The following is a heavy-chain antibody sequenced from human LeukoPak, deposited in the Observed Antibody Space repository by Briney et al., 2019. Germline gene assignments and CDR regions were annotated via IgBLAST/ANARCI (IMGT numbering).Heavy chain of an antibody. J-gene: IGHJ3*02. CDR3: ARAHDCSSTSCYAFDI. D-gene: IGHD2-2*01. V-gene: IGHV4-59*08. Sequence: SETLSLTCTVSGGSISSYYWSWIRQPPGKGLEWIGYIYYSGNTNYNPSLKSRVTISVDTSKNQFSLKLSSVTAADTAVYYCARAHDCSSTSCYAFDIWGQGTMVTVSS. CDR1: GGSISSYY. CDR2: IYYSGNT.